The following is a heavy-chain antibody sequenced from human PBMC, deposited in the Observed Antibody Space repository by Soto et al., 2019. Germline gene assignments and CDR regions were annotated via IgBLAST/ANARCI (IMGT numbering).Heavy chain of an antibody. CDR3: SRDGYNDALDY. D-gene: IGHD5-12*01. CDR2: INSAGSSP. V-gene: IGHV3-74*01. J-gene: IGHJ4*02. CDR1: GFTFSSYW. Sequence: EVQLVESGGGLVQPGGSLRLSCAASGFTFSSYWMHWVRQAPGKGLVWVSRINSAGSSPSYADSVKGRFTISRDNAKNTLYLQMNSLRAEDTDVYSCSRDGYNDALDYWGQGTLVTVSS.